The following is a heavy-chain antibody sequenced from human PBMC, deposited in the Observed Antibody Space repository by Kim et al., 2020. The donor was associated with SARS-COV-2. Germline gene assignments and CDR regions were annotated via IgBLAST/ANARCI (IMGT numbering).Heavy chain of an antibody. CDR3: ARDTPEFPKGDSSGYYDMD. Sequence: SETLSLTCTVSGGSISSGGYYWSWIRQHPGKGLEWIGYIYYSGSTYYNPSLKSRVTISVDTSKNQFSLKLISVTAADTAVYYCARDTPEFPKGDSSGYYDMDWGQGTLVTVSS. CDR2: IYYSGST. V-gene: IGHV4-31*03. D-gene: IGHD3-22*01. J-gene: IGHJ4*02. CDR1: GGSISSGGYY.